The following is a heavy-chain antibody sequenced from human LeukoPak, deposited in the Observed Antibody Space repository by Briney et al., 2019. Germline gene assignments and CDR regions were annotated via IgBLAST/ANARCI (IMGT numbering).Heavy chain of an antibody. CDR3: ARDQGLTGYFDY. Sequence: ASVKVSCKTSGYSFTNYYMRWVRQAPGQGLEWMGIINPSGGSTNYAQKFQGRVTMTRDTSTSTAYMELSSLRSEDTAVYYCARDQGLTGYFDYWGQGTLVTVSS. J-gene: IGHJ4*02. D-gene: IGHD3-9*01. CDR2: INPSGGST. V-gene: IGHV1-46*01. CDR1: GYSFTNYY.